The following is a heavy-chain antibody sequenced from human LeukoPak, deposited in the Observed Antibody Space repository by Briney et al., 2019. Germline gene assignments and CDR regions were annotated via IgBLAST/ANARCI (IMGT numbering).Heavy chain of an antibody. CDR2: ISTSGTP. CDR1: GCSISSSY. J-gene: IGHJ5*02. CDR3: ATDKGWCWLDP. V-gene: IGHV4-4*07. Sequence: PSETLSLTCSISGCSISSSYWNWIRQPAGKGLEWVGRISTSGTPNYSASLQGRLTMSIDTSNKQFSLNLRYIHSADPAFYSYATDKGWCWLDPWGKGALVTVSS. D-gene: IGHD2-8*01.